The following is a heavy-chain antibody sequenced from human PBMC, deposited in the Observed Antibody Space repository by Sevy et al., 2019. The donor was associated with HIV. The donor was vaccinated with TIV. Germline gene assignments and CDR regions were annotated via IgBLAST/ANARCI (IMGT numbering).Heavy chain of an antibody. V-gene: IGHV3-30*02. J-gene: IGHJ4*02. CDR1: GFTFRTYG. D-gene: IGHD2-21*02. Sequence: GGSLRLSCAASGFTFRTYGMQWVRQAPGKGLEWVAFIRYDGNNKYYTDSMKGRFTISRDNSKNTLYLHMNSLRAEDTAVYYCANGDYYFDYWGQGTLVTVS. CDR3: ANGDYYFDY. CDR2: IRYDGNNK.